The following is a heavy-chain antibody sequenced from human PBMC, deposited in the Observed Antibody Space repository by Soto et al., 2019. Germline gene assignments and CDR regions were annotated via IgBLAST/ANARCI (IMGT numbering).Heavy chain of an antibody. CDR1: GGSINDYY. Sequence: SETLSLTCTVSGGSINDYYWSWIRQPPGKGLEWIGYVYYSGATNYNPSLNSRVTMSVDTSKNQFSLKLTSVNAADTAVYYCTRGGDAYKNGHWGQGTLVTVSS. CDR2: VYYSGAT. D-gene: IGHD2-21*01. J-gene: IGHJ4*02. V-gene: IGHV4-59*01. CDR3: TRGGDAYKNGH.